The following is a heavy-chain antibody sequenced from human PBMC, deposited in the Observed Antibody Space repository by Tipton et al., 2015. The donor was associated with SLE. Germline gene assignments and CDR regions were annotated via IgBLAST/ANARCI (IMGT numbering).Heavy chain of an antibody. V-gene: IGHV4-59*07. J-gene: IGHJ4*02. D-gene: IGHD6-13*01. CDR2: IYTSGRT. CDR3: ASYSSPWYFDY. Sequence: TLSLTCTVSGGSISSYYWSWIRQPPGKGLEWIGYIYTSGRTNYNPSLKSRVTISVDTSKNQFSLKLSSVTAADTAVYYCASYSSPWYFDYWGQGTLVTVSS. CDR1: GGSISSYY.